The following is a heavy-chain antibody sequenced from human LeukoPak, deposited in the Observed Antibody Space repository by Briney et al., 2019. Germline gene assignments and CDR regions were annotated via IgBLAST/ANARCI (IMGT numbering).Heavy chain of an antibody. CDR3: AKDFLTVTRAFDI. CDR2: ISGSGGST. Sequence: GGPLRLSCAASGFTFSSYAMSWVRQAPGKGLEWVSAISGSGGSTYYADSVKGRFTISRDNSKNTLYLQMNTLRAEDTAVYYCAKDFLTVTRAFDIWGQGTMVTVSS. V-gene: IGHV3-23*01. J-gene: IGHJ3*02. D-gene: IGHD4-17*01. CDR1: GFTFSSYA.